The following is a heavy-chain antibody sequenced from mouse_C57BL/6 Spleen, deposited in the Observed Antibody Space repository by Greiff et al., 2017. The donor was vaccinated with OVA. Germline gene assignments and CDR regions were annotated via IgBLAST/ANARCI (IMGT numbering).Heavy chain of an antibody. Sequence: VQLQQSGAELVRPGASVTLSCKASGYTFTDYEMHWVKQTPVHGLEWIGAIDPETGGTAYNQKFKGKAILTADKSSSTAYMELRSLTSEDSAVYYCTRNYGNPYYYAMDYWGQGTSVTVSS. CDR1: GYTFTDYE. J-gene: IGHJ4*01. V-gene: IGHV1-15*01. D-gene: IGHD2-1*01. CDR2: IDPETGGT. CDR3: TRNYGNPYYYAMDY.